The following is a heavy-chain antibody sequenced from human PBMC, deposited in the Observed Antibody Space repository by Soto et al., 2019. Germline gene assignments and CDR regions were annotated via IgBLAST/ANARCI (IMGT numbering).Heavy chain of an antibody. J-gene: IGHJ6*02. V-gene: IGHV3-30-3*01. CDR1: GFTFSSYA. Sequence: GGSLRLSCAASGFTFSSYAMHWVRQAPGKGLEWVAVISYDGSNKYYADSVKGRFTISRDNSKNTLYLQMNSLRAEDTAVYYCARVGGIAARPASYYYYGMDVWGQGTTVTVSS. CDR2: ISYDGSNK. D-gene: IGHD6-6*01. CDR3: ARVGGIAARPASYYYYGMDV.